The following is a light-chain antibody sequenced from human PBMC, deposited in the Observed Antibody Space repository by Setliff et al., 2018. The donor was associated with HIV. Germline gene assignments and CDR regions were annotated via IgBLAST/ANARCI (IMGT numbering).Light chain of an antibody. Sequence: QSALTQPPSASGTPGQRVTISCSGSSSNIGSNYVYWYQQLPGPAPKLLIYRNNQRPSGVPDRFSGSKSGTSASLAISGLRSEDEADYYCAAWDDSLSAYYVFGTGTKV. CDR2: RNN. V-gene: IGLV1-47*01. J-gene: IGLJ1*01. CDR3: AAWDDSLSAYYV. CDR1: SSNIGSNY.